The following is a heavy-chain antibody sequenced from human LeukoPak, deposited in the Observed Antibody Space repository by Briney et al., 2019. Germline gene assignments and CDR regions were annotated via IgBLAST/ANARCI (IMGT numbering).Heavy chain of an antibody. CDR3: AKDSAIVPAAPYGMDV. Sequence: GGSLRLSCAASAFTFSSYAMKWVRQAPGKGREWVSAISGSGGGTYYADSVKGRFTIPRDNPKNTLYLHMDSLRAEDTAVYYCAKDSAIVPAAPYGMDVWGQGTTVTVSS. J-gene: IGHJ6*02. V-gene: IGHV3-23*01. D-gene: IGHD2-2*01. CDR1: AFTFSSYA. CDR2: ISGSGGGT.